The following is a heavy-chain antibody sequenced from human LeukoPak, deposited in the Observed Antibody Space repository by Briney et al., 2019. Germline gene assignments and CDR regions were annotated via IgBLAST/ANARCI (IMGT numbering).Heavy chain of an antibody. CDR2: INHSGST. Sequence: SETLSLTCAVYGGSFSSYYWSWIRQPPGKGLEWIGEINHSGSTNYNPSLKSRVTISVDTSKNQFSLKLSSVTAADTAVYYCARGRGDNWNAVGSEVFDYWGQGTLVTVSS. CDR3: ARGRGDNWNAVGSEVFDY. CDR1: GGSFSSYY. D-gene: IGHD1-20*01. J-gene: IGHJ4*02. V-gene: IGHV4-34*01.